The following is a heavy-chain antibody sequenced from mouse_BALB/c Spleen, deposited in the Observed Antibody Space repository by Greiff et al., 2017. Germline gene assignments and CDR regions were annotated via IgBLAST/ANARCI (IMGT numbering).Heavy chain of an antibody. D-gene: IGHD3-2*01. CDR1: GFAFSSYD. Sequence: EVKVEESGGGLVKPGGSLKLSCAASGFAFSSYDMSWVRQTPEKRLEWVAYISSGGGSTYYPDTVKGRFTISRDNAKNTLYLQMSSLKSEDTAMYYCARRQFYAMDYWGQGTSVTVSS. CDR2: ISSGGGST. V-gene: IGHV5-12-1*01. CDR3: ARRQFYAMDY. J-gene: IGHJ4*01.